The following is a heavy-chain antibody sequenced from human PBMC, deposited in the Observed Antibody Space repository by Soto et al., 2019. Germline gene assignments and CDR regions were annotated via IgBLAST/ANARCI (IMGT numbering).Heavy chain of an antibody. Sequence: QVQLVESGGGVVQPGRSLRLSCAASGFTFSSYGMHWVRQAPGKGLEWVAVISYDGSNKYYADSVKGRFTISRDNSKNXXYLKMNSLRAEEAAVYYCAKDRSRRGIAVQYDFDYWGQGTLVTVSS. CDR2: ISYDGSNK. V-gene: IGHV3-30*18. CDR1: GFTFSSYG. J-gene: IGHJ4*02. CDR3: AKDRSRRGIAVQYDFDY. D-gene: IGHD6-19*01.